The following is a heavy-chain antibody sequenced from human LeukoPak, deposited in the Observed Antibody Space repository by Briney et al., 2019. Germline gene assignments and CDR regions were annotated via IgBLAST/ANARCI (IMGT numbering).Heavy chain of an antibody. CDR3: AKVSAMTTVTLVDH. V-gene: IGHV4-59*01. Sequence: SETLSLTCTVSGGSISSYYWSWIRQPPGKGLEWIGYIYYSGSTNYNPSLKSRVTISVDTSKNQFSLKLSSVTAADTAVYYCAKVSAMTTVTLVDHWGQGTLVTVSS. D-gene: IGHD4-17*01. J-gene: IGHJ4*02. CDR1: GGSISSYY. CDR2: IYYSGST.